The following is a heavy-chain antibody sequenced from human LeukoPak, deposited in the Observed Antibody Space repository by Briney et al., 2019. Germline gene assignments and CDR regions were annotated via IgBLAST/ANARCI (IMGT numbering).Heavy chain of an antibody. V-gene: IGHV3-66*02. Sequence: GGSLRLSCAASGFTFSDYWMHWVRQAPGKGLEWVSVIYSGGGTDYADSVKGRFTISRDNSKNTLYLQMNSLRAEDTAVYYCARAVGVTAIHNAFDIWGQGTMVTVSS. CDR1: GFTFSDYW. CDR2: IYSGGGT. CDR3: ARAVGVTAIHNAFDI. D-gene: IGHD2-21*02. J-gene: IGHJ3*02.